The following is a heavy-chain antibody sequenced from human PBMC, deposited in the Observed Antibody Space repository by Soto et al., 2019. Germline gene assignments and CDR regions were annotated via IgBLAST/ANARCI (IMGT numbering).Heavy chain of an antibody. J-gene: IGHJ4*02. CDR1: GYTFTSYD. Sequence: QVQLVQSGAEVKKPGASVKVSCKASGYTFTSYDINWVRQATGQGLEWMGWMNANSGNTGYTQNFQGRVTMTRDISISTAYMELSSLRSDDTAVYYCARVFGDPDYWGQGTLVTVSS. CDR2: MNANSGNT. D-gene: IGHD3-10*02. V-gene: IGHV1-8*01. CDR3: ARVFGDPDY.